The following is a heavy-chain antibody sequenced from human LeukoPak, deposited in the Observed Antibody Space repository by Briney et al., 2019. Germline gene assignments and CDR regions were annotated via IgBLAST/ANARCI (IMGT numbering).Heavy chain of an antibody. D-gene: IGHD4-17*01. J-gene: IGHJ4*02. CDR1: GFTFSSYG. V-gene: IGHV3-74*01. Sequence: GGSLRLSCAASGFTFSSYGMSWVRQAPGKGLVWVSRINSDGSSTSYADSVKGRFTISRDNAKNTLYLQMNSLRAEDTAVYYCAKDLKPMTTVTTFDYWGQGTLVTVSS. CDR2: INSDGSST. CDR3: AKDLKPMTTVTTFDY.